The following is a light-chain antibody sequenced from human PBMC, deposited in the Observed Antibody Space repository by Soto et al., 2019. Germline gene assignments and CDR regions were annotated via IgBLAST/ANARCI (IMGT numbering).Light chain of an antibody. J-gene: IGKJ5*01. CDR1: QSISSW. CDR3: QQYGSYSVT. V-gene: IGKV1-5*03. Sequence: DIQMTQSPSTLSASVGDRVTITCRASQSISSWLAWYQQKPGKAPNLLIYKASNLESGVPSRFSGSGSGTEFTLTISSLQPDDFATYYCQQYGSYSVTFGQGTRLEIK. CDR2: KAS.